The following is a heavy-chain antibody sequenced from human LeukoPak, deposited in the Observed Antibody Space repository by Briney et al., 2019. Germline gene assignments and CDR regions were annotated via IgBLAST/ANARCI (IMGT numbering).Heavy chain of an antibody. J-gene: IGHJ4*02. CDR1: GGSISSGGYS. V-gene: IGHV4-30-2*01. CDR3: ARGVTNDY. CDR2: IYHSGST. D-gene: IGHD5-18*01. Sequence: SETLSLTCAVSGGSISSGGYSWSWIRQPPGKGLEWIGYIYHSGSTYYNPSLKSRVTISVDRSKNQFSLKLSSVTAADTAVYYCARGVTNDYRGQGTLVTVSS.